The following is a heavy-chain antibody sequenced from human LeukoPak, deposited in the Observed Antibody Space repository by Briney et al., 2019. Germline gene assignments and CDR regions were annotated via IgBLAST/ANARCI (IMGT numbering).Heavy chain of an antibody. D-gene: IGHD1-26*01. CDR2: INPNSGGT. CDR3: ARAYSGSYGPYFDY. V-gene: IGHV1-2*02. CDR1: GYTFTGYY. J-gene: IGHJ4*02. Sequence: ASVKVSCKASGYTFTGYYMHWVRQAPGQGLEWMGWINPNSGGTNFAQKFQGRVTMTRDTSISTAYMELSRVRSDDTAVYYCARAYSGSYGPYFDYWGQGTLVTVSS.